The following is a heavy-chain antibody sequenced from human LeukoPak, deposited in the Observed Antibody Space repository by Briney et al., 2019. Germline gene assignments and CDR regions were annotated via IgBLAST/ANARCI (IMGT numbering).Heavy chain of an antibody. J-gene: IGHJ4*02. Sequence: HPGRSLRLSCAVFGFTFSSHTMHWVRQVPGKGLEWVALISYDGSNNNYADSVKGRFTISRHNSRNTLYLQMNSLRAEDTAVYYCARVDTVMAYYFDLWGQGTLVTVSS. CDR2: ISYDGSNN. CDR3: ARVDTVMAYYFDL. D-gene: IGHD5-18*01. V-gene: IGHV3-30*14. CDR1: GFTFSSHT.